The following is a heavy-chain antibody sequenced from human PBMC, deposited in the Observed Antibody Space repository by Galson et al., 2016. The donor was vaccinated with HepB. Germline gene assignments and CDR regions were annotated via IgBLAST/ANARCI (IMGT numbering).Heavy chain of an antibody. CDR2: ISYDGSNK. D-gene: IGHD2-2*01. Sequence: SLRLSCAASGFTFSSYAMHWVRQDPGKGLGWVTVISYDGSNKYYADSVKGRFTISRDNSKNTLYLQMNSLRAEDTAVYYCSRDLIVVVPVAMSWDYYYGMDCWGQGTTVTVSS. CDR3: SRDLIVVVPVAMSWDYYYGMDC. V-gene: IGHV3-30-3*01. CDR1: GFTFSSYA. J-gene: IGHJ6*02.